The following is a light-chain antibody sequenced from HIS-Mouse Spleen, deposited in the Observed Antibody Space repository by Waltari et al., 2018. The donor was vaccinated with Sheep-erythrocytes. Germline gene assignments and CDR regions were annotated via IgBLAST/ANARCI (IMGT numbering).Light chain of an antibody. Sequence: QSALTQPASVSGSPGQSITIPCTGTSSAVGGYHYVSWYQQHPGKAPKLMIYDVSNRPSGVSNRFSGSKSGNTASLTISGLQAEDEADYYCSSYTSSSTFVVFGGGTKLTVL. V-gene: IGLV2-14*03. J-gene: IGLJ2*01. CDR1: SSAVGGYHY. CDR3: SSYTSSSTFVV. CDR2: DVS.